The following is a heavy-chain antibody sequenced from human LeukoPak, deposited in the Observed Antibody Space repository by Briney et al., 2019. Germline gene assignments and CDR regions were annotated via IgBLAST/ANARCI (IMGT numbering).Heavy chain of an antibody. CDR2: TWADGTTR. CDR3: ARDGSGWYPGDY. V-gene: IGHV3-33*01. CDR1: GFSFSTSG. J-gene: IGHJ4*02. D-gene: IGHD6-19*01. Sequence: GGPLRLSCTASGFSFSTSGMHWLRQAPGKGLEWVALTWADGTTRFYADSVKGRFTTSRDNSKNTLYLQINSLTDEDTATYYCARDGSGWYPGDYWGQGTLVSVSS.